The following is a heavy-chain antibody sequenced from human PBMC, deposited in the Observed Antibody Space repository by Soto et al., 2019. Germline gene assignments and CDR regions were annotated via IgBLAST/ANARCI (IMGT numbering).Heavy chain of an antibody. V-gene: IGHV3-48*03. Sequence: LRLSCAASGFTFSSYEMNWVRQAPGKGLEWVSYISSSGSTIYYADSVKGRFTISRDNAKNSLYLQMNSLRAEDTAVYYCASFLRRYFDWLPIDYWGLGTLVTVSS. CDR3: ASFLRRYFDWLPIDY. D-gene: IGHD3-9*01. CDR2: ISSSGSTI. J-gene: IGHJ4*02. CDR1: GFTFSSYE.